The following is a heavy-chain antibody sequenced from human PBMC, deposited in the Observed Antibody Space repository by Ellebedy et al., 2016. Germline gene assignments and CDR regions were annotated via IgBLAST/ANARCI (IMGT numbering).Heavy chain of an antibody. J-gene: IGHJ4*02. CDR3: ARNDYSQS. D-gene: IGHD4-11*01. CDR2: ITSDGGST. V-gene: IGHV3-64*01. CDR1: GFTFSSYG. Sequence: ESLKISCSASGFTFSSYGMHWVRQAPGKGLEYVSAITSDGGSTYYANSVKDRFTISRDNSKNTLYLQMGSLRAEDMAVYYCARNDYSQSWGQGTLVTVSS.